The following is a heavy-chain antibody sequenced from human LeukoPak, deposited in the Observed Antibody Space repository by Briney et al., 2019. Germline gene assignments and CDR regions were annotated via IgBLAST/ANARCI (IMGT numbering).Heavy chain of an antibody. J-gene: IGHJ5*02. CDR3: AGQGSMVRGITYNWFDP. CDR2: INTNTGNP. D-gene: IGHD3-10*01. CDR1: GYTFTSYY. Sequence: ASVKVSCKASGYTFTSYYMHWVRQAPGQGLEWMGWINTNTGNPTYAQRFTGRFVFSVDTSVSTAYLQISSLEAEDTAVYYCAGQGSMVRGITYNWFDPWGQGTLVTVSS. V-gene: IGHV7-4-1*02.